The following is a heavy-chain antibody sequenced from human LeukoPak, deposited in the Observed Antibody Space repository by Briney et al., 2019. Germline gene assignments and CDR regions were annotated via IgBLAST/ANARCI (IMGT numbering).Heavy chain of an antibody. CDR1: GGSISSYY. V-gene: IGHV4-4*09. CDR2: IYTSGST. CDR3: AGTYYYDSSGQDYFDY. J-gene: IGHJ4*02. D-gene: IGHD3-22*01. Sequence: SETLSLTCTVSGGSISSYYWSWIRQPPGKGLEWIGYIYTSGSTNYNPSLKSRVTISVDTSKNQFSLKLSSVTAADTAVYYCAGTYYYDSSGQDYFDYWGQGALVTVSS.